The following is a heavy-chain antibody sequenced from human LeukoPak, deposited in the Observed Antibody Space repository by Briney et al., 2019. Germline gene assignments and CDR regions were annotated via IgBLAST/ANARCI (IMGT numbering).Heavy chain of an antibody. CDR2: INPNSGGT. CDR1: GYTFTGYY. V-gene: IGHV1-2*02. CDR3: ARLASLYDSSGYYWGDY. J-gene: IGHJ4*02. D-gene: IGHD3-22*01. Sequence: ASVKVSCKASGYTFTGYYMHWVRQAPGQGLEWMGWINPNSGGTDYAQKFQGRVTMTRDTSISTAYMELSRLRSDDTAVYYCARLASLYDSSGYYWGDYWGQGTLVTVSS.